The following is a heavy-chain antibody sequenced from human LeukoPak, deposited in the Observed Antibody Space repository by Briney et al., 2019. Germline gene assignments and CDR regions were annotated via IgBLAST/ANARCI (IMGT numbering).Heavy chain of an antibody. V-gene: IGHV3-30-3*01. D-gene: IGHD2-15*01. Sequence: PGRSLRLSCAASRFTFSNYAFHRVRQAPGKGLGWVAIISYDGNNKYYADSVKRRFTISRDNSKNTLYLQMNSLRAEDSAVYHCARGFCSGGNCYSFYYYGMDVWGQGTTVTVSS. CDR1: RFTFSNYA. J-gene: IGHJ6*02. CDR2: ISYDGNNK. CDR3: ARGFCSGGNCYSFYYYGMDV.